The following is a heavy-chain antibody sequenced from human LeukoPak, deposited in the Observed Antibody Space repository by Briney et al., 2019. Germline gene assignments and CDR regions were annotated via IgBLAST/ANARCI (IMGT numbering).Heavy chain of an antibody. J-gene: IGHJ6*03. D-gene: IGHD3-9*01. CDR2: MNPNSGNT. V-gene: IGHV1-8*01. Sequence: ASVKVSCKASGYTFTSYDINWVRQATGQGLEWMGWMNPNSGNTGYAQKFQGRVTMTRNTSISTTYMELSSLRSEDTAVYYCARGSYYDILTGYYNYYYYYMDVWGKGTTVTISS. CDR3: ARGSYYDILTGYYNYYYYYMDV. CDR1: GYTFTSYD.